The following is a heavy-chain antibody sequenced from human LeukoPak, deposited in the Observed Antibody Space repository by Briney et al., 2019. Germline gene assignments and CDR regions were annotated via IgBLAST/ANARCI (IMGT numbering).Heavy chain of an antibody. J-gene: IGHJ6*03. V-gene: IGHV4-4*09. CDR3: ARRFLDNGYYYYMDV. CDR1: GGSISSYY. CDR2: IYTSGST. Sequence: TSETLSLTCTVFGGSISSYYWSWIRQPPGKGLEWIGYIYTSGSTNYNPSLKSRVTISVDTSKNQFSLKLSSVTAADTAVYYCARRFLDNGYYYYMDVWGKGTTVTVSS. D-gene: IGHD3-3*01.